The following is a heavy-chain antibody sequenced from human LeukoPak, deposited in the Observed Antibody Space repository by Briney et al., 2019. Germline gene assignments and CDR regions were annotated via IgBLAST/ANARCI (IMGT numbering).Heavy chain of an antibody. CDR2: ITYDGYYK. CDR1: GFTFTSYG. Sequence: GGSLRLSCAASGFTFTSYGMHWVRQAPGKGLEWVALITYDGYYKYYSDSVKGRFTISSDTSKNTLYLQMNSLRAEDTAVYYCARDGGEVGANTWFDPWGQGTLVTVSS. J-gene: IGHJ5*02. D-gene: IGHD1-26*01. V-gene: IGHV3-30*03. CDR3: ARDGGEVGANTWFDP.